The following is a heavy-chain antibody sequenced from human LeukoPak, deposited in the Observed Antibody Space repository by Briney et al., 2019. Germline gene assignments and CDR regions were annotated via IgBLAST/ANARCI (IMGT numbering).Heavy chain of an antibody. Sequence: GASVKVSCKASGYTFTGYYMHWVRQGPGQGLEWRGGINPNSGGTNYAQKFQGRVTMTRDTSISTAYMELSRLRSDDTAVYYCARDHGTMVRGVIRPYYYYGMDVWGQGTTVTVSS. D-gene: IGHD3-10*01. CDR2: INPNSGGT. CDR3: ARDHGTMVRGVIRPYYYYGMDV. J-gene: IGHJ6*02. CDR1: GYTFTGYY. V-gene: IGHV1-2*02.